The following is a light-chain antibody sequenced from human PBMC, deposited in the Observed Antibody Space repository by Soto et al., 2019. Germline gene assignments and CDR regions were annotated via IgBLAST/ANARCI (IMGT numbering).Light chain of an antibody. Sequence: EIVMTQSPAPLSVSPGEGATVSCRASQSVSSNFAWYQQKPGQAPRLLIYGASTRATGIPARFSGSGSGTEFTLTISSLQSEDFAVYYCQQYDKWPPSNTFGQGTKLEIK. V-gene: IGKV3-15*01. CDR3: QQYDKWPPSNT. CDR1: QSVSSN. CDR2: GAS. J-gene: IGKJ2*01.